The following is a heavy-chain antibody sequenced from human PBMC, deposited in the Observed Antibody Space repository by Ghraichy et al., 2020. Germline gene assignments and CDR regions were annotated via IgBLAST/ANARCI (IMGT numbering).Heavy chain of an antibody. J-gene: IGHJ4*02. D-gene: IGHD2-2*01. CDR1: GFTFSNYN. CDR3: AGDVAYCSSPSCYELEKNDY. CDR2: ISISSSYI. V-gene: IGHV3-21*01. Sequence: GKSLNISCAASGFTFSNYNMNWVRQAPGKGLEWVSFISISSSYIYYADSVKGRFTISRDNAKNSLYLQMNSLRAEDTAVYYCAGDVAYCSSPSCYELEKNDYWGQGTLVTVSS.